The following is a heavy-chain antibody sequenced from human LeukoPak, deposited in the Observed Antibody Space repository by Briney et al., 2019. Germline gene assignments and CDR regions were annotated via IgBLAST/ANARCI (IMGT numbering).Heavy chain of an antibody. CDR3: ARQVDRRGGDYFDY. CDR1: GGSISSSSYY. Sequence: PSETLSLTCTVSGGSISSSSYYWGWIRQPPGKGLEWIGSIYYSGSTYYNPSLKSRVTISVDTSKNQFSLKLSSVTAADTAVYYCARQVDRRGGDYFDYWGQGTLVTVSS. CDR2: IYYSGST. D-gene: IGHD1-14*01. J-gene: IGHJ4*02. V-gene: IGHV4-39*01.